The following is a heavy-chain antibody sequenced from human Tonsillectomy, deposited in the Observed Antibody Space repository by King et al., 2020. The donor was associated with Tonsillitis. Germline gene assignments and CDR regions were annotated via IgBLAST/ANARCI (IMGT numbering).Heavy chain of an antibody. CDR1: GYTFTSYA. CDR2: ITTNTANP. D-gene: IGHD1-26*01. Sequence: QLVQSRSELKKPGASVKVSCKASGYTFTSYAMNWVRQAPGQGLEWMGWITTNTANPTYAQGFTGRFVFSLDTSVSTAYLQISSLKAEDTAGYYSARVLSGSYYNGCDYWGQGTLVTVSS. CDR3: ARVLSGSYYNGCDY. J-gene: IGHJ4*02. V-gene: IGHV7-4-1*02.